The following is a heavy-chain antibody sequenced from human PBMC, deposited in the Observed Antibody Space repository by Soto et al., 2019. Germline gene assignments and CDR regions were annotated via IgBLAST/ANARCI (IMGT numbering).Heavy chain of an antibody. V-gene: IGHV3-23*01. CDR2: ITGSGGST. CDR3: AKDRYGDYGGIDY. CDR1: GFTFSTYA. Sequence: GGLLRLSCAACGFTFSTYAMIWVRQAPGKGLEWVSVITGSGGSTYYADSVKGRFTISRDTSKNTLFLQMNSLRAEDTAVYYCAKDRYGDYGGIDYWGQGTMVTVSS. D-gene: IGHD4-17*01. J-gene: IGHJ4*02.